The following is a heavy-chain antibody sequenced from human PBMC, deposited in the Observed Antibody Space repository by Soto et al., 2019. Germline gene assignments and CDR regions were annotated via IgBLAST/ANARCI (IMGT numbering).Heavy chain of an antibody. V-gene: IGHV3-23*01. D-gene: IGHD3-22*01. CDR3: ARDRSHNNSSGSSSPPY. CDR1: GFTFSSYA. CDR2: ISGSAATT. Sequence: GGSLRLACAASGFTFSSYAMNWVRQAPGKGLEWVSAISGSAATTHFADSVKGRFTISRDNSKNTLYLQMNSLRAEDTAVYYSARDRSHNNSSGSSSPPYWAQGTLVTVSS. J-gene: IGHJ4*02.